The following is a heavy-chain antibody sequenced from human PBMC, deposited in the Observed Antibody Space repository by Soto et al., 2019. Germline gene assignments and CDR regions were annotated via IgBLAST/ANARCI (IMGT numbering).Heavy chain of an antibody. J-gene: IGHJ4*02. D-gene: IGHD3-10*01. CDR1: GFTFSSYE. Sequence: EVQLVESGGGLVQPGGSLRLSCAASGFTFSSYEMNWVRQAPGKGLEWVSYIRSSGSTIYYADSVKGRFTISRDNAKNSLYLQMNSLRAEDTAVYYCARTVRGVTTRWGQGTLVTVSS. V-gene: IGHV3-48*03. CDR3: ARTVRGVTTR. CDR2: IRSSGSTI.